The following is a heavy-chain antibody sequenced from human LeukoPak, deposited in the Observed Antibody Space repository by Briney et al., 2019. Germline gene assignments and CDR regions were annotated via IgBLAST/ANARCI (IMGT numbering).Heavy chain of an antibody. D-gene: IGHD3-10*02. CDR3: AELGITMIGGA. CDR2: ISSSSSYI. J-gene: IGHJ6*04. Sequence: GGSLRLSCAASGFTFSSYSMNWVRQAPGKGLEWVSSISSSSSYIFYADSVKGRFTISRDNAKNSLYLQMNSLRAEDTAVYYCAELGITMIGGAWGKGTTVTISS. V-gene: IGHV3-21*01. CDR1: GFTFSSYS.